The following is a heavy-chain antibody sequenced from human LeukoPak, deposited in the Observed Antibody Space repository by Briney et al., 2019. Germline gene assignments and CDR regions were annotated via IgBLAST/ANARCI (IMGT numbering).Heavy chain of an antibody. J-gene: IGHJ4*02. D-gene: IGHD3-9*01. V-gene: IGHV3-23*01. Sequence: PGGGLRLSCATSGFTFSSYAMSWVRQAPGKGREWVSGIGASGGSTYYADSVKGRFTISRDNSKNTLCLQMNSLRTEDTAVYYCAKAEGYDILSGLDYWGQGTLVTVSS. CDR2: IGASGGST. CDR3: AKAEGYDILSGLDY. CDR1: GFTFSSYA.